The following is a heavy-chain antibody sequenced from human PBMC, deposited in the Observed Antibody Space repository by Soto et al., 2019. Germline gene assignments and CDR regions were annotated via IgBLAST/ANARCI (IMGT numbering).Heavy chain of an antibody. CDR1: GYTFTSYY. V-gene: IGHV1-46*01. CDR2: INPSGGST. Sequence: ASVKVSCKXSGYTFTSYYMHWVRQAPGQGLEWMGIINPSGGSTSYAQKFQGRVTMTRDTSTSTVYMELSSLRSEDTAVYYCAREAKSITIFGVVIRNAEYFQHWGQGTLVTVSS. D-gene: IGHD3-3*01. CDR3: AREAKSITIFGVVIRNAEYFQH. J-gene: IGHJ1*01.